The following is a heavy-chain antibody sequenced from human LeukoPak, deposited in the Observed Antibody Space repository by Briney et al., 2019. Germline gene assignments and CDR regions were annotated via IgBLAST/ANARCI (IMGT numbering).Heavy chain of an antibody. V-gene: IGHV3-23*01. J-gene: IGHJ4*02. CDR1: GFTFRIYA. CDR2: IRGSSGST. Sequence: GGSLRLSCAASGFTFRIYAMSWVRQAPGKGLEWVSAIRGSSGSTYYADSVKGRFTISRDNSKNTLYLQMNNLRAEDTAVYYCAKLLNDYGDYYFDYWGQGTLVTVSS. CDR3: AKLLNDYGDYYFDY. D-gene: IGHD4-17*01.